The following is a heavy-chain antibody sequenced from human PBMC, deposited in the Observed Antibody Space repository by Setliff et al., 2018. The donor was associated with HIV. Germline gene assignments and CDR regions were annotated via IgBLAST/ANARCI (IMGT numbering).Heavy chain of an antibody. J-gene: IGHJ5*02. CDR1: GFSFSSYT. V-gene: IGHV3-21*01. Sequence: PGGSLRLSCAASGFSFSSYTMNWVRQAPGKGLEWVSSIGSSSSYIYYADSVKGRFTISRDNAKNSLYLQRNSLGAEDTAVYYWAREGAGRSWYPDWFDPWGQGTLVTVSS. D-gene: IGHD6-13*01. CDR3: AREGAGRSWYPDWFDP. CDR2: IGSSSSYI.